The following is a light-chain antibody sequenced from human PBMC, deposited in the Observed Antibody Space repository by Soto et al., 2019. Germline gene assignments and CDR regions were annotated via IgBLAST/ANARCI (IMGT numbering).Light chain of an antibody. CDR1: QIVSSSY. V-gene: IGKV3-20*01. CDR3: QQYGSSAST. CDR2: GAS. Sequence: EIVLTHSPGTLSLSPGERATLSCRASQIVSSSYLAWYQQKPGQAPRLLIYGASSRATGIPDRFSGSGSGTDFTLTISRLEPEDVAVYYCQQYGSSASTFGQGTRLEIK. J-gene: IGKJ5*01.